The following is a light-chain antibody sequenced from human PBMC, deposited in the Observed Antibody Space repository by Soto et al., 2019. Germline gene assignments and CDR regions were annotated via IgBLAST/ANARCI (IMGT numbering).Light chain of an antibody. CDR3: SSYVGSKTL. CDR1: SSDVGGYNY. Sequence: QSALTQPPSASGSPGQSVTISCTGTSSDVGGYNYVSWYQQHPGKAPKLMIYEVSKRPSGVPDRFSGSKSGNTASLTVSGLQAEDEADYYCSSYVGSKTLFGGGTQLTVL. V-gene: IGLV2-8*01. CDR2: EVS. J-gene: IGLJ2*01.